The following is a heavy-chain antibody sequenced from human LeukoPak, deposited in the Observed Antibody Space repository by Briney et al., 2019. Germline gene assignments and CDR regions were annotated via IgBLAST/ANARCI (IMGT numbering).Heavy chain of an antibody. D-gene: IGHD2-8*02. Sequence: ASVKVSCKASGYTFTSYGISWVRQAPGQGLEWMGWISAYNGNTNYAQKLQGRVTMTTDTSTNIAYMELRSLRSDDTAVYYCARDFFHGHCAGLSCFLLDYWGQGSLVIVSS. CDR1: GYTFTSYG. V-gene: IGHV1-18*01. CDR3: ARDFFHGHCAGLSCFLLDY. J-gene: IGHJ4*02. CDR2: ISAYNGNT.